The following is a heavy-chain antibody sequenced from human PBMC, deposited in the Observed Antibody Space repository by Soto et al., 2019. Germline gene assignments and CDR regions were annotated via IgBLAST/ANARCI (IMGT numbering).Heavy chain of an antibody. J-gene: IGHJ6*02. CDR2: IYYSGST. D-gene: IGHD6-6*01. Sequence: QVQLQESGPGLVKPSQTLSLTCTVSGGSISSGGYYWSWIRQHPGKGLEWIGYIYYSGSTYYNPSLKSRVTISVDTSKNQFSLKLSSVTAADTAVYYCVRDPGKHSSSLGMDVWGQGTTVTVSS. CDR3: VRDPGKHSSSLGMDV. CDR1: GGSISSGGYY. V-gene: IGHV4-31*03.